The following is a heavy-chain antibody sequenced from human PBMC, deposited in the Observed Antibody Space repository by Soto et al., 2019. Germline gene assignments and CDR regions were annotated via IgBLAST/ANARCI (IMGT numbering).Heavy chain of an antibody. J-gene: IGHJ6*02. Sequence: SVKVSCKASRGTFSSFAISWVRQAPGQGLEWMGWIIPIFHTSNYAQNFQGTVTITADESTSTAFLELSSLRSDDTAVYYCARAPTDRFLQSSPTYYYFGMDVWGQGTTVTVSS. CDR3: ARAPTDRFLQSSPTYYYFGMDV. CDR2: IIPIFHTS. D-gene: IGHD3-3*01. CDR1: RGTFSSFA. V-gene: IGHV1-69*13.